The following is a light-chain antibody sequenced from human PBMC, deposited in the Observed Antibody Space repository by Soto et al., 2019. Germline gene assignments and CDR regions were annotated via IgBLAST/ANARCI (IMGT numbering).Light chain of an antibody. CDR2: GAS. Sequence: DIQMTQSPSSLSASVLDIVTITFLASQNIISHLNWYQQKPGKAPKLLIYGASSLQSGVPLRFSGSGSGTDFTLTISSLQPEDFATYYCQQSYSTPRTFGPGTKVDIK. V-gene: IGKV1-39*01. J-gene: IGKJ3*01. CDR1: QNIISH. CDR3: QQSYSTPRT.